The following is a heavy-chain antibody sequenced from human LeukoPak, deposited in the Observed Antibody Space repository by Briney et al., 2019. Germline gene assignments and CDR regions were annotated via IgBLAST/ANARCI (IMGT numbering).Heavy chain of an antibody. CDR2: ISSSSSYI. D-gene: IGHD6-19*01. J-gene: IGHJ4*02. V-gene: IGHV3-21*01. CDR1: GFTFSSYS. CDR3: ARLNPRYSSGRDY. Sequence: PGGSLRLSCAASGFTFSSYSMNWVRQAPGKGLEWVSSISSSSSYIYYADSVKGRFTISRDNAKNSLYLQMNSLRAEDTAVYYCARLNPRYSSGRDYWGQGTLVTVSS.